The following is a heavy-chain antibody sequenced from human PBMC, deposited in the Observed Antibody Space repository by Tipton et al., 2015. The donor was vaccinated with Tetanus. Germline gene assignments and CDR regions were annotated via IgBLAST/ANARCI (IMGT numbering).Heavy chain of an antibody. CDR1: GGSISDNY. V-gene: IGHV4-59*12. CDR3: ARDSRVLGPWFY. J-gene: IGHJ4*02. CDR2: VFYSGST. Sequence: TLSLTCTVSGGSISDNYWSWIRQPPGKGLEWLGYVFYSGSTDLNPSLKSRVTISVDTSKNQFSLKLSSVTAADTAVYYCARDSRVLGPWFYWGQGTLVTVSS. D-gene: IGHD3-16*01.